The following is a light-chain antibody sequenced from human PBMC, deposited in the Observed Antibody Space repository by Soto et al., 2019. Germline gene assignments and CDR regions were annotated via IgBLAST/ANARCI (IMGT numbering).Light chain of an antibody. CDR2: DDS. CDR1: DIGSRS. CDR3: QVWDTASDHGI. J-gene: IGLJ2*01. Sequence: YELTQPPSVSVAPRQTATITCGGNDIGSRSVHWYQQKSGQAPVLVVFDDSVRPSGIPERISGYNSGKTATLTISGVEAGDEADYYCQVWDTASDHGIFGGGTQLTVL. V-gene: IGLV3-21*02.